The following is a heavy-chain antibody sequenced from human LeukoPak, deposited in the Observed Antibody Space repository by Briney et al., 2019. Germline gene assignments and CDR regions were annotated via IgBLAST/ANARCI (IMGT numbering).Heavy chain of an antibody. CDR2: ISAYNGNT. D-gene: IGHD6-13*01. J-gene: IGHJ4*02. CDR3: ASGYSSSWYDY. CDR1: GYTFTVDY. V-gene: IGHV1-18*04. Sequence: ASVKVSFKASGYTFTVDYMHWVRQSPGQGLEWMGWISAYNGNTNYAQKLQGRVTMTTDTSTSTAYMELRSLRSDDTAVYYCASGYSSSWYDYWGQGTLVTVSS.